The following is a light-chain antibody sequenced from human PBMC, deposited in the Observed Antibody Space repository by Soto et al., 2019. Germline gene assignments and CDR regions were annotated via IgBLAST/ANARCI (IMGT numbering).Light chain of an antibody. CDR2: QVS. CDR3: MQGTNWPPT. Sequence: DVVMTQSPLSLPVTLGQPASISCWSSQSLVYSDGNAYLNWFHQRPGQSPRRLIYQVSNRDSGVPDRFSGSGSGTDFTLKISRVEAEDVGVYYCMQGTNWPPTFGRGTKVEIK. J-gene: IGKJ1*01. V-gene: IGKV2-30*01. CDR1: QSLVYSDGNAY.